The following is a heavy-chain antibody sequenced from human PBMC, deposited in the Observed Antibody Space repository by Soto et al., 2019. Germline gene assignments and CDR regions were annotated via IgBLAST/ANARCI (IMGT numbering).Heavy chain of an antibody. J-gene: IGHJ6*02. CDR3: AREGYSSGYYYYYGMDV. V-gene: IGHV4-59*01. D-gene: IGHD3-22*01. Sequence: QVQLQESGPGLVKPSETLSLTCTVSGGSISSYYWSWIRQPPGKGLEWIGYIYYSGSTNYNPSLRRGVTLSVDTSKNQFSLKLSSVTAADTAVYYCAREGYSSGYYYYYGMDVWGQGTTVTVSS. CDR2: IYYSGST. CDR1: GGSISSYY.